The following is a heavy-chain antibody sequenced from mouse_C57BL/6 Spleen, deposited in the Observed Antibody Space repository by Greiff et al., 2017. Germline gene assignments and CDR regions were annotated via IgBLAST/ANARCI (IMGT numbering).Heavy chain of an antibody. Sequence: VKLQESGAELVKPGASVKISCKASGYAFSSYWMNWVKQRPGKGLEWIGQIYPGDGDTNYNGKFKGKATLTADKSSSTAYMQLSSLTSEDSAVYFCARSGGDWYFDVWGTGTTVTVSS. CDR3: ARSGGDWYFDV. CDR1: GYAFSSYW. V-gene: IGHV1-80*01. D-gene: IGHD3-2*02. CDR2: IYPGDGDT. J-gene: IGHJ1*03.